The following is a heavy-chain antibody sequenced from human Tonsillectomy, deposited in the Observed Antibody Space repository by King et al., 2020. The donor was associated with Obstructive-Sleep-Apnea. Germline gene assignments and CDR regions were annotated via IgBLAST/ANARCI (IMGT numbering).Heavy chain of an antibody. J-gene: IGHJ4*02. Sequence: VQLVESGAEVKKPGASVKVSCKASGYTFTSYGISWVRQAPGQGLEWMGWISASNGNRNYEQKLQGRVTMTTDKTTSTAYMELRSLRSDDTAVYYFARDVYYYDSSGYLDYWGQGTLVTVSS. D-gene: IGHD3-22*01. CDR1: GYTFTSYG. CDR2: ISASNGNR. CDR3: ARDVYYYDSSGYLDY. V-gene: IGHV1-18*04.